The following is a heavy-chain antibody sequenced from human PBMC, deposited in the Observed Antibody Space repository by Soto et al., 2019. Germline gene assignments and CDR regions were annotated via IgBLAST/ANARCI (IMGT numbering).Heavy chain of an antibody. Sequence: QITLKESGPTLVKPTQTLTLTCIFSGFSLRTSGVGVGWFRQPPGKALEWLGFIYWNDYKRYSPSLKSRLTITKDTSKNQVVLTMTNMDPVDTATYYCAKSGSSGWYGWFDPWGQGTLVTVSS. CDR2: IYWNDYK. CDR1: GFSLRTSGVG. D-gene: IGHD6-19*01. CDR3: AKSGSSGWYGWFDP. J-gene: IGHJ5*02. V-gene: IGHV2-5*01.